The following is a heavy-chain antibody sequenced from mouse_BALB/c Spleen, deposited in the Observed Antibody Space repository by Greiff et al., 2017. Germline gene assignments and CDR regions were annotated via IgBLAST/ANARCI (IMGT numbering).Heavy chain of an antibody. J-gene: IGHJ4*01. Sequence: QVQLQQPGAELVKPGASVKLSCKASGYTFTSYWMHWVKQRPGQGLGWSGEIDPSDSYTNYNPTFKGQATLTVDQSSSTSYPQLISLTSEDSAVYYCERSGYSEAMDYWGQGTSVTVSA. CDR3: ERSGYSEAMDY. CDR1: GYTFTSYW. D-gene: IGHD3-1*01. CDR2: IDPSDSYT. V-gene: IGHV1-69*02.